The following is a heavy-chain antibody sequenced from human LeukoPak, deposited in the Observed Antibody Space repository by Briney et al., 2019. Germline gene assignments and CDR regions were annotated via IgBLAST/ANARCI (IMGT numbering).Heavy chain of an antibody. CDR3: ARALQDIVVVPAAAFDY. CDR1: GGSISSSSYY. V-gene: IGHV4-39*01. D-gene: IGHD2-2*01. Sequence: SETLSLTXTVSGGSISSSSYYWGWIRQPPWKGLEWIGSIYYSGSTYYTPSLKSRVTISVDTSKNQFSLKLSSVTAADTAVYYCARALQDIVVVPAAAFDYWGQGTLVTVSS. CDR2: IYYSGST. J-gene: IGHJ4*02.